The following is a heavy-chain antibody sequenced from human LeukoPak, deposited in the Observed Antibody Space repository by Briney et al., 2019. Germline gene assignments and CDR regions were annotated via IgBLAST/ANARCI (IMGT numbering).Heavy chain of an antibody. V-gene: IGHV1-2*04. CDR2: INPNSGGT. CDR1: GYTFTGYY. D-gene: IGHD3-22*01. J-gene: IGHJ4*02. CDR3: ARAQNEYYYDSSGYYKPPKYYFDY. Sequence: ASVKVSCKASGYTFTGYYMHWVRQAPGQGLEWMGWINPNSGGTNYAQKFQGWVTMTRDTSISTAYMELSRLRSDDTAVYYCARAQNEYYYDSSGYYKPPKYYFDYWGQGTLVTVSP.